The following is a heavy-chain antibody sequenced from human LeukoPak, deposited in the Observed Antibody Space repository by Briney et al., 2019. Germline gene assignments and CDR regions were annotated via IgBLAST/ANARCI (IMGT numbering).Heavy chain of an antibody. CDR3: ARDLLDY. CDR2: ISRDSITT. V-gene: IGHV3-48*02. J-gene: IGHJ4*02. CDR1: GFTFSLYN. Sequence: GGSLRLSCAASGFTFSLYNMNWVRQAPGKGLEWVSYISRDSITTYYADSVKGRFTISRDNAKNSLYLQMNSLRDEDTAVYFCARDLLDYWGQGTLVTVSS.